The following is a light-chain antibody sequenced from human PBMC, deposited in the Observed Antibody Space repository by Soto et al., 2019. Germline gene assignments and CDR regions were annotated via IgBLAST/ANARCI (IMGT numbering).Light chain of an antibody. Sequence: EIVLTQSPATLSLSPGERATLSCRASQSVSSYFAWYQQKPGQAPRLLIYDSSNRATGIPARFSGSGSGTDFTLTISSLEPEDFAVYYCQQRSSWPLTFGQGTKVEIE. V-gene: IGKV3-11*01. J-gene: IGKJ1*01. CDR3: QQRSSWPLT. CDR1: QSVSSY. CDR2: DSS.